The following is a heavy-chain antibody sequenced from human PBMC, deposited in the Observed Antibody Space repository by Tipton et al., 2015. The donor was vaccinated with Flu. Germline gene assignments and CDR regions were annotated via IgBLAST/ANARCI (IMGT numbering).Heavy chain of an antibody. J-gene: IGHJ4*02. CDR1: GGSIISTTYY. CDR2: IYSTGNT. D-gene: IGHD3-10*01. V-gene: IGHV4-39*07. Sequence: TLSLTCFVSGGSIISTTYYWGWIRQSPGKGLEWIGSIYSTGNTFYSPSLESRVSKSLDTSKNHFSLKLRSVTAADTAAYYCAQARFFYFDSWGQGTLVTVSS. CDR3: AQARFFYFDS.